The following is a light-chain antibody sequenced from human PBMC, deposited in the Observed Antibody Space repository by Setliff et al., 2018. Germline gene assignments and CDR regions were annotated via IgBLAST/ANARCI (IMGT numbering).Light chain of an antibody. V-gene: IGLV2-14*03. CDR2: EVT. CDR1: NSDVGYYNY. Sequence: LTQPASVSGSLGQSITISCAGTNSDVGYYNYVSWYQQEPGKAPKLLIYEVTNRPSGVSNRFSGSKSGNTASLTISGLRAEDESDYYCSSYTGKSTVFVFGSGTKVTVL. CDR3: SSYTGKSTVFV. J-gene: IGLJ1*01.